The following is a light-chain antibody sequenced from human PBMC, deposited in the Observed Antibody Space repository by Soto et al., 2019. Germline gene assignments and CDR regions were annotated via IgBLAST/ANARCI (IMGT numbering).Light chain of an antibody. CDR1: QSVTGSY. CDR2: GAS. Sequence: EIVLTQSPGTLSLSPGERATLSCRASQSVTGSYLAWYQQRPGQAPRLLMYGASSRATGIPDRFSGSGSGTDFTLTIRRLEPEDVAVYYWQQYGSSARTFGGGTKVEIK. J-gene: IGKJ4*01. V-gene: IGKV3-20*01. CDR3: QQYGSSART.